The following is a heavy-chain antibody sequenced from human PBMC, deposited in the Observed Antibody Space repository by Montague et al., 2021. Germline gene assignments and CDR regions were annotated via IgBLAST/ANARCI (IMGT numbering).Heavy chain of an antibody. D-gene: IGHD7-27*01. CDR3: GRDYWGSIDY. V-gene: IGHV4-59*02. J-gene: IGHJ4*01. CDR2: MRSSGSP. Sequence: SETLSLTCSVSGGSVNGYDWSWIRQPPGKGLEWIGYMRSSGSPNYNPSFESRLAISIDRSRNQFSLELSFVTAADTAIYFCGRDYWGSIDYWGHGRLVTVSS. CDR1: GGSVNGYD.